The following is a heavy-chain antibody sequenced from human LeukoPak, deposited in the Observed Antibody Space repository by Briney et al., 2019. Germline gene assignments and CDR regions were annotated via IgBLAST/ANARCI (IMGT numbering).Heavy chain of an antibody. CDR3: ARVRSDITGTAFFDY. CDR1: GGSVSSGSYY. D-gene: IGHD1-20*01. Sequence: SETLSLTCTVSGGSVSSGSYYWSWIRQPPGKGLEWIGYIYYSGSTNYNPSLKSRVTISVDTSKNQFSLKLSSVTAADTAVYYCARVRSDITGTAFFDYWGQGTLVTVSS. V-gene: IGHV4-61*01. J-gene: IGHJ4*02. CDR2: IYYSGST.